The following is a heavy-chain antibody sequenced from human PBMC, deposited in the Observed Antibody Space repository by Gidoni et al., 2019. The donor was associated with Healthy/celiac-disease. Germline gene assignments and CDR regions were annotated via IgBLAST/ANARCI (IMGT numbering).Heavy chain of an antibody. J-gene: IGHJ4*02. CDR3: ARERFHHDSSGSFDY. D-gene: IGHD3-22*01. Sequence: QVQLVESGGGVVQPVSSLRLSCAASGCSFSSYGMHWVRPAPGKGLEWVAVVWYDGSNKYDADSVEGRFTISRDNSKNTLYLQMISLRAEGTAVYYCARERFHHDSSGSFDYWGQGTLVTVSS. CDR2: VWYDGSNK. V-gene: IGHV3-33*01. CDR1: GCSFSSYG.